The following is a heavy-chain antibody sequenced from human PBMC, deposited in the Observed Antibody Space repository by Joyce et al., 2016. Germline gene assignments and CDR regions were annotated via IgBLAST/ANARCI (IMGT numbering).Heavy chain of an antibody. D-gene: IGHD3-3*01. J-gene: IGHJ6*02. CDR2: MRSKANGDAT. CDR3: SNYDLWSGYSPSRDV. V-gene: IGHV3-73*02. Sequence: EVQLVESGGGLVQPGGSLKLSCAVSGFTLSGSGVHGVRQASGKWLEWVGRMRSKANGDATAYAASVKGRFSISRDDAKNTAYLQMNDLKTEDTAVYYCSNYDLWSGYSPSRDVWGQGSTVTVSS. CDR1: GFTLSGSG.